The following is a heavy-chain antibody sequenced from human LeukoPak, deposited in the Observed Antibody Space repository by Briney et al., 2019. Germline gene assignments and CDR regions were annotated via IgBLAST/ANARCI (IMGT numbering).Heavy chain of an antibody. CDR1: GGSISSGSYH. CDR3: MGEVGATTHAFDI. D-gene: IGHD1-26*01. CDR2: IYTSGST. V-gene: IGHV4-61*02. J-gene: IGHJ3*02. Sequence: SETLSLTCTVSGGSISSGSYHWSWIRQPAGKGLEWIGRIYTSGSTNYNPSLKSRVTISVDTSKNQFSLKLSSVTAADTAVYYCMGEVGATTHAFDIWGQGTMVTVSS.